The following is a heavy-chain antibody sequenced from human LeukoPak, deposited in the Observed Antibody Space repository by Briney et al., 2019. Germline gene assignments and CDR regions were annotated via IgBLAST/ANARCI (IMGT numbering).Heavy chain of an antibody. CDR3: ARARSPSSGYLLRDHNWFDP. Sequence: ASVKVSCKASGGTFSSYAISWVRQAPGQGLEWMGGIIPIFGTANYAQKVQGRVTITTDESTTTAYMELSSLRSEDTAVYYCARARSPSSGYLLRDHNWFDPWGQGTLVTVSS. J-gene: IGHJ5*02. CDR1: GGTFSSYA. V-gene: IGHV1-69*05. D-gene: IGHD3-22*01. CDR2: IIPIFGTA.